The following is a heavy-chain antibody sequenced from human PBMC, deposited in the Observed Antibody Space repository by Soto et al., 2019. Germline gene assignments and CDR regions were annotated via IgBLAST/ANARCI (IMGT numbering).Heavy chain of an antibody. Sequence: ASLKLSCKTSGYTNINYYGHRVRQTPRQGLEWMGMINPSGGRTTYPQKFQGRVTMTRDTSTSTVYVELSSLRSDDTAVFYCARETASTSLLTHYYYAMDVWGQGTTVTVSS. J-gene: IGHJ6*02. CDR3: ARETASTSLLTHYYYAMDV. CDR2: INPSGGRT. CDR1: GYTNINYY. D-gene: IGHD6-25*01. V-gene: IGHV1-46*01.